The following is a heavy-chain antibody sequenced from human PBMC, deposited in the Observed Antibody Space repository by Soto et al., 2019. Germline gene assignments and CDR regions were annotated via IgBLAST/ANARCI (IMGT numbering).Heavy chain of an antibody. D-gene: IGHD3-22*01. CDR3: AHRRRYYDRGGYYSLHAFDL. Sequence: QITLKESDPTLVKPKQTLTLNCTFSGFSLSTSGVGVGWIRQPPGKALEWLGLIYSNNDKRYSPSLKSGLTITKDNSKTQVVRTMTNMDPVDTATYYCAHRRRYYDRGGYYSLHAFDLWGQGTMVTVSS. V-gene: IGHV2-5*01. J-gene: IGHJ3*01. CDR1: GFSLSTSGVG. CDR2: IYSNNDK.